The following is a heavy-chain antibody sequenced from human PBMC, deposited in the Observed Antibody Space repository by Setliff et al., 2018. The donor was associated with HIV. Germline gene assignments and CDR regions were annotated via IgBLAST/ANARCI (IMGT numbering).Heavy chain of an antibody. CDR2: IIPIHGIA. Sequence: SVKVSCKASGGTFSSYAISWVRQAPGQGLEWMGGIIPIHGIANYAQKFQGRVTITADESKSTAYMELSSLRSEDTAVYYCAREKRGKGLVPSDFDYWGQGTLVTVSS. CDR3: AREKRGKGLVPSDFDY. V-gene: IGHV1-69*10. CDR1: GGTFSSYA. J-gene: IGHJ4*02. D-gene: IGHD1-26*01.